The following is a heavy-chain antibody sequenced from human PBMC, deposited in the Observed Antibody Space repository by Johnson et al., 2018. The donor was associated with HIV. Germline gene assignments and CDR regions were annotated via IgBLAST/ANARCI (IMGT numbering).Heavy chain of an antibody. D-gene: IGHD5-24*01. CDR3: AREMAWEDAFDV. Sequence: VKLVESGGGLVQPGGSLRLSCAASGFTFSSYAMSWVRQAPGKGLEWVSAISGSGGSTYYADYVKGRFTISRDNPKNSLYLQMNSLRAEDTAVYYCAREMAWEDAFDVWGQGTMVTVSS. J-gene: IGHJ3*01. CDR1: GFTFSSYA. CDR2: ISGSGGST. V-gene: IGHV3-23*04.